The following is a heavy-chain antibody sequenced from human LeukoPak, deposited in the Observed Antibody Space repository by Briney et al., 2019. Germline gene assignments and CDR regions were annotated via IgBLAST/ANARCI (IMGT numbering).Heavy chain of an antibody. Sequence: PSETLSLTCAVYGGSFSGYYWSWIRQPPGKGLEWIGEINHSGSTNYNPSLKSRLTISVDTSKNQFSLKLSSVTAADTAVYYCARGRVVVVAASYYYGMDVWGQGTTVTVSS. CDR1: GGSFSGYY. J-gene: IGHJ6*02. D-gene: IGHD2-15*01. CDR3: ARGRVVVVAASYYYGMDV. CDR2: INHSGST. V-gene: IGHV4-34*01.